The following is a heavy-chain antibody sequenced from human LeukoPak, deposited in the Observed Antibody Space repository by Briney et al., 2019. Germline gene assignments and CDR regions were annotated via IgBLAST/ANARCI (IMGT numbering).Heavy chain of an antibody. D-gene: IGHD6-13*01. CDR1: GFTFSSYA. Sequence: PGGSLRLSCAASGFTFSSYAMGWVRQAPGKGLEWVSSISGGGGSTYYADSVKGRFTISRDNSKNTLHLQMHSLRAEDTAVYYCAKGDQGVAAAGCFDYWGQGTLVTVSS. J-gene: IGHJ4*02. CDR3: AKGDQGVAAAGCFDY. CDR2: ISGGGGST. V-gene: IGHV3-23*01.